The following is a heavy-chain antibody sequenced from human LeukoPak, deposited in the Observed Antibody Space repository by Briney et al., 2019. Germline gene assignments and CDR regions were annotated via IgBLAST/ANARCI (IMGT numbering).Heavy chain of an antibody. Sequence: PGGSLRLSCAASGFTFSSYAMSWVRQAPGKGLEWVSAISGSGGSTYYADSVKGRFTISRDDSKNTLYLQMNSLRAEDTAVYYCAKELPVMVRGVQTMDVWGQGTTVTVSS. CDR3: AKELPVMVRGVQTMDV. D-gene: IGHD3-10*01. J-gene: IGHJ6*02. CDR2: ISGSGGST. CDR1: GFTFSSYA. V-gene: IGHV3-23*01.